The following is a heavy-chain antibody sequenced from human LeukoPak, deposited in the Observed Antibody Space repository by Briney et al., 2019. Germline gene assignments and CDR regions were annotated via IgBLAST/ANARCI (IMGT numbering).Heavy chain of an antibody. J-gene: IGHJ4*02. CDR1: GITLSNYS. V-gene: IGHV3-23*01. D-gene: IGHD3/OR15-3a*01. Sequence: GGSLRLSCAVSGITLSNYSMSWVRQAPGKGLEWVAGISDSGGRTNYADSVKGRFTISRDNPKNTLYLQMSSLRAEDTAFYFCAKRGVVIRVILVGFHKEAYYFESWGQGALVTVSS. CDR2: ISDSGGRT. CDR3: AKRGVVIRVILVGFHKEAYYFES.